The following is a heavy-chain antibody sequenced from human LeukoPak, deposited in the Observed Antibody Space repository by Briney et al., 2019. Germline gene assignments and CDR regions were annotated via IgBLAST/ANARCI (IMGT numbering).Heavy chain of an antibody. D-gene: IGHD6-19*01. V-gene: IGHV3-48*03. J-gene: IGHJ6*02. CDR3: ARDREWLVPGTYGMDV. CDR1: GFTFSSYE. CDR2: ISSSGSTI. Sequence: GGSLRLSCAASGFTFSSYEMNWVRQAPGKGLEWVSYISSSGSTIYYADSVKGRSTISRDNAKNSLYLQMNSLRAEDTAVYYCARDREWLVPGTYGMDVWGQGTTVTVSS.